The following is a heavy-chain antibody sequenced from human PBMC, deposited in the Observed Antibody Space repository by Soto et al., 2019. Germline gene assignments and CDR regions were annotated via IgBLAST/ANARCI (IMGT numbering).Heavy chain of an antibody. Sequence: ASVEVSCKASGYTFTSYYMHWVRQAPGQGLEWMGIINPSGGSTSYAQKFQGRVTMTRDTSTSTVYMELSSLRSEDTAVYYCARNRRGWFAFDYWGQGTLVTVSS. CDR1: GYTFTSYY. CDR2: INPSGGST. V-gene: IGHV1-46*01. CDR3: ARNRRGWFAFDY. J-gene: IGHJ4*02. D-gene: IGHD6-19*01.